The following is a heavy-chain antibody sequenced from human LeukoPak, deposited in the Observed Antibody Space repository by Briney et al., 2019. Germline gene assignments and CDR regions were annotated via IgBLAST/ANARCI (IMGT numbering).Heavy chain of an antibody. D-gene: IGHD3-22*01. CDR1: GGSISSYF. Sequence: PSETLSLTCTVSGGSISSYFWTWIRKPPGKGLEWIGYVYYSGSTNYNPSLKSRVTISVDTSKNQFSLQLSSVTAADTAVYYCATDTSGYYFFDYWGQGTLVTVSS. CDR3: ATDTSGYYFFDY. CDR2: VYYSGST. V-gene: IGHV4-59*01. J-gene: IGHJ4*02.